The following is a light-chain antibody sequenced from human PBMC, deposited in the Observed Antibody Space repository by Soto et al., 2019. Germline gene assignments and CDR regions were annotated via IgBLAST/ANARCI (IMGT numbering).Light chain of an antibody. Sequence: QSALTQPASVSGSPGQSITISCTGTSSDVGGYNYVSWYQHHPGKAPKLLIYDVNNRPSGVSDRFSGSKSGNTASLTISGLQTEDAADYYCSSYTSIITVVFGGGTKVTVL. CDR3: SSYTSIITVV. CDR1: SSDVGGYNY. V-gene: IGLV2-14*01. J-gene: IGLJ2*01. CDR2: DVN.